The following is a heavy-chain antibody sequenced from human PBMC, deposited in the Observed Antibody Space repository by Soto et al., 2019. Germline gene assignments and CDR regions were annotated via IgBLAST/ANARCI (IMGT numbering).Heavy chain of an antibody. V-gene: IGHV3-74*01. D-gene: IGHD3-10*01. CDR3: AREGVDYGPARMDV. CDR2: TKSDGDGT. CDR1: GFTFSNYR. J-gene: IGHJ6*02. Sequence: EVQLVESGGGLVQPGGSLTLSCTASGFTFSNYRMNWVRQAPGKGLVWVSRTKSDGDGTSYTDSVKGRFTISTDNAYNTSYLQMSNLIAEDTAVYYCAREGVDYGPARMDVWGQGTTVIVSS.